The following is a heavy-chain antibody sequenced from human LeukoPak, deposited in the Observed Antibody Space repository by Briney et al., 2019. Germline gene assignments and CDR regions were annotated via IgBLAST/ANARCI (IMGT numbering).Heavy chain of an antibody. CDR3: ARDRVWTVLY. CDR1: GFTFSNYW. V-gene: IGHV3-7*01. Sequence: GGSLRLSCAASGFTFSNYWMSWVRRAPGKGLEWVANIHQHGSEKYYVDSVKGRFTISRDNDKDLVYLQMNSLRAEDTAVYYCARDRVWTVLYWGQGTLVSVSS. J-gene: IGHJ4*02. CDR2: IHQHGSEK. D-gene: IGHD6-13*01.